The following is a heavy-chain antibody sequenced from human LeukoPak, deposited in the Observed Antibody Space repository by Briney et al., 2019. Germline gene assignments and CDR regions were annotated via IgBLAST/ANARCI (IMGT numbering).Heavy chain of an antibody. D-gene: IGHD3-9*01. J-gene: IGHJ6*02. CDR2: IYIGGTT. Sequence: GGSLRVSCVASGFDVSDSYMSWVRQAPGKGLECVSVIYIGGTTYYADSVKGRFTISRDNSKNTLYLQMNSLRAEDTALYYCARAPDDILTGYYNYYYGLDVWGQGTTVTVSS. V-gene: IGHV3-66*01. CDR1: GFDVSDSY. CDR3: ARAPDDILTGYYNYYYGLDV.